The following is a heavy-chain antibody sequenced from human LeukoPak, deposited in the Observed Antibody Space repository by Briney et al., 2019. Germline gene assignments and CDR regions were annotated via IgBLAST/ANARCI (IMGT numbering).Heavy chain of an antibody. V-gene: IGHV3-74*01. CDR3: ARAPIWSGYCFVY. CDR1: GFTFSSYW. J-gene: IGHJ4*02. Sequence: PGGSLRLSCAASGFTFSSYWRHWVRQAPGKGLVWVSRINSDGSSTSYADSVKGRFTISRDNAKNTLYLQMNSLRAEDTAVYYCARAPIWSGYCFVYWGQGTLVTVSS. CDR2: INSDGSST. D-gene: IGHD3-3*01.